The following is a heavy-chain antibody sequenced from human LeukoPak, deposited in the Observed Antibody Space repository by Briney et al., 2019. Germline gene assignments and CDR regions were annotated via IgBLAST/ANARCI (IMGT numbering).Heavy chain of an antibody. CDR3: AEGCLGGGNCFFFQH. CDR1: GFTFDNYG. D-gene: IGHD2-15*01. V-gene: IGHV3-30*18. CDR2: ISSDGATQ. J-gene: IGHJ1*01. Sequence: GGSLRLSCAASGFTFDNYGMHWVRQAPGKGLEWVADISSDGATQYYADSVKGRFTISRDNSKNTLNLQMNSLRPGDTAVYYCAEGCLGGGNCFFFQHWGQGTLVTVSS.